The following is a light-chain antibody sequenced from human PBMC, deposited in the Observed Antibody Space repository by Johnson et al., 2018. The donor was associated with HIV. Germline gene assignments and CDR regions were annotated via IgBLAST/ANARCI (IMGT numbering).Light chain of an antibody. Sequence: QSMLTQPPSVSAAPGQKVTISCYGSSSNIGNTSVSWCQQLPGTAPTLLIYDNNKRPSGIPDRFSGSKSGPSATLGITGLQTGDEADYYCGTWDSSLSAGGVFGTGTKVTVL. CDR2: DNN. CDR1: SSNIGNTS. J-gene: IGLJ1*01. CDR3: GTWDSSLSAGGV. V-gene: IGLV1-51*01.